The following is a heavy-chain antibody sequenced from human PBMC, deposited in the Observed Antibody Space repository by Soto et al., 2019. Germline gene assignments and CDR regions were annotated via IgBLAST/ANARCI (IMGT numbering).Heavy chain of an antibody. D-gene: IGHD6-13*01. CDR2: ISAYSGNT. CDR3: ARDGVFGGNSSSSAGFYFDY. J-gene: IGHJ4*02. V-gene: IGHV1-18*01. CDR1: GYTFTSYG. Sequence: GASVKVSCKASGYTFTSYGISWVRQAPGQGLEWMGWISAYSGNTNYAQKLQGRVTMTTDTSTSTAYMELSSLRSDDTAVYYCARDGVFGGNSSSSAGFYFDYWGQGTLVTVSS.